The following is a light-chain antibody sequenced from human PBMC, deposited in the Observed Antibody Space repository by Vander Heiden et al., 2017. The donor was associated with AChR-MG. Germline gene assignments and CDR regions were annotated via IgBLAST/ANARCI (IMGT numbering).Light chain of an antibody. CDR2: YDR. J-gene: IGLJ1*01. CDR3: QVWDSPSDHYV. V-gene: IGLV3-21*04. Sequence: SYVLTQPPSVSVAPGQTARITCEGNNIGSKSVHWYQQKPGQAPILVIYYDRGRPSGVPERFSGSASGHTATLTISWVEAGDEADYYCQVWDSPSDHYVFGTGTKVTVL. CDR1: NIGSKS.